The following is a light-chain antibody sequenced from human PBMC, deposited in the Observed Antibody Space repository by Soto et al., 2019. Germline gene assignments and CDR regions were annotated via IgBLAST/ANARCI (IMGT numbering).Light chain of an antibody. J-gene: IGKJ3*01. V-gene: IGKV3-15*01. CDR3: QQYNDWPPT. CDR2: AAS. Sequence: EIVMTQSPATLSASPGERATLSCRASQSVGSDLAWYQQKPGQAPRLLIYAASTRATGVPARFSGSGSGTEFTLTISSLQTEDFVVYYCQQYNDWPPTFGPGTKVDSK. CDR1: QSVGSD.